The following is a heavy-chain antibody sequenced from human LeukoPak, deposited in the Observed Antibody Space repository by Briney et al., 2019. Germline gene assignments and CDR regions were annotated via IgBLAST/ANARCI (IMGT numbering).Heavy chain of an antibody. Sequence: SETLSLTCTVSGVSVSSTTYFWSWIRQPPGKGLEWIASINYSGSTYYNPSLKSRVTISVDTSENQFSLKLSSVTAADTAVYYCARYVVYGSGKYYFDYWGQGTLVTVSS. CDR3: ARYVVYGSGKYYFDY. D-gene: IGHD3-10*01. J-gene: IGHJ4*02. CDR1: GVSVSSTTYF. CDR2: INYSGST. V-gene: IGHV4-39*01.